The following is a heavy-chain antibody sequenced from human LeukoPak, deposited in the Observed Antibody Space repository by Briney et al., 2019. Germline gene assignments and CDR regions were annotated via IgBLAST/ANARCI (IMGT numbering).Heavy chain of an antibody. CDR3: ARERKDYYDSSGLYFDY. CDR2: IIPIFGTA. Sequence: SVKVSCKASGGTFSSYAISWVRQAPGQGLEWMGGIIPIFGTANYAQKFQGRVTITADESTSTAYMELSSLRSEDAAVYYCARERKDYYDSSGLYFDYWGQGTLVTVSS. V-gene: IGHV1-69*13. J-gene: IGHJ4*02. CDR1: GGTFSSYA. D-gene: IGHD3-22*01.